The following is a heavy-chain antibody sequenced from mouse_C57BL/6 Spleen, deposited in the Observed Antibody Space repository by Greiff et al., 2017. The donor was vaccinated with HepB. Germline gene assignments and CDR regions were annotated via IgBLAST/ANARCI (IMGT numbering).Heavy chain of an antibody. CDR2: IYPGDGDT. CDR3: ARGGGLGRNYAMDY. J-gene: IGHJ4*01. V-gene: IGHV1-82*01. Sequence: QVQLQQSGPELVKPGASVKISCKASGYAFSSSWLNWVKQRPGKGLEWIGRIYPGDGDTNYNGKFKGKATLTADKSSSTAYMQLSSLTSEDSAVYFCARGGGLGRNYAMDYWGQGTSVTVSS. D-gene: IGHD4-1*01. CDR1: GYAFSSSW.